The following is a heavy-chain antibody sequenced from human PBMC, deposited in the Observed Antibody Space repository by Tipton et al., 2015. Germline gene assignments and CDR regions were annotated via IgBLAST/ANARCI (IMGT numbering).Heavy chain of an antibody. CDR2: ISWNSGSI. V-gene: IGHV3-9*01. CDR1: GFTFDDYA. J-gene: IGHJ4*02. CDR3: AKDMARDAVTNTDY. D-gene: IGHD4-17*01. Sequence: VQLVQSGGGLVQPGRSLRLSCAASGFTFDDYAMHWVRQAPGKGLEWVSGISWNSGSIGYADPVKGRFTISRDNAKNSLYLQINSLRAEDTAIYYCAKDMARDAVTNTDYWGQGTLVSVSS.